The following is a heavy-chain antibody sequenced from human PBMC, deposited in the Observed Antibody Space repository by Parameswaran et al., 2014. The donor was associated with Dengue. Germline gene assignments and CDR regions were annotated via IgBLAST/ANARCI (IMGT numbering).Heavy chain of an antibody. J-gene: IGHJ6*01. Sequence: WIRQPPGKGLEWVSVISASGGSTYYADSVKGRFTISRDNSKNTLYLQMNSLRAEDTAVFYCAKAPRDYYYDSSGYYSYYYYGMDVWGPRDHGHRLL. CDR2: ISASGGST. V-gene: IGHV3-23*01. D-gene: IGHD3-22*01. CDR3: AKAPRDYYYDSSGYYSYYYYGMDV.